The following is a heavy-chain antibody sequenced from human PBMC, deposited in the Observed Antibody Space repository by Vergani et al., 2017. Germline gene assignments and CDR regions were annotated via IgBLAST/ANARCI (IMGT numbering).Heavy chain of an antibody. V-gene: IGHV3-30*19. CDR3: AREYCSGGSCSYDAFDI. CDR1: GFTFSSYG. D-gene: IGHD2-15*01. J-gene: IGHJ3*02. CDR2: IWYDGSNK. Sequence: QVQLVESGGGVVQPGRSLRLSCAASGFTFSSYGMHWVRQAPGKGLEWVAVIWYDGSNKYYADSVKGRFTISRDNSKNTLYLQMNSLRAEDTAVYYCAREYCSGGSCSYDAFDIWGQGTMVTVSS.